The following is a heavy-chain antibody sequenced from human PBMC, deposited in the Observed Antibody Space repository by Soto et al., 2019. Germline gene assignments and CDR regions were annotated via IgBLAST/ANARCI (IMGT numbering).Heavy chain of an antibody. V-gene: IGHV4-59*01. Sequence: SETRSLTCTVSGGSISRYYWSWIRQPPGKGLEWIGYIYYSGSTNYNPSLKSRVTISVDTSKNQFSLKLSSVTAADTAVYYCARDDGYCSSTSCYGNWFDPWGQGTLVTVSS. CDR2: IYYSGST. J-gene: IGHJ5*02. D-gene: IGHD2-2*03. CDR3: ARDDGYCSSTSCYGNWFDP. CDR1: GGSISRYY.